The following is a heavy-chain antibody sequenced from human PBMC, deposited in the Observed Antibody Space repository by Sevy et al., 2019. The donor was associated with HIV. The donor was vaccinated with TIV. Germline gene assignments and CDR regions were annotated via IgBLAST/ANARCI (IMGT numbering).Heavy chain of an antibody. CDR2: IRSKAYGGTT. CDR1: GFTFGDYA. CDR3: TRDGYSQPVGDAFDI. D-gene: IGHD5-18*01. V-gene: IGHV3-49*03. Sequence: GESLKISCTASGFTFGDYAMSWFRQAPGKGLEWVGFIRSKAYGGTTEYAASVKGRFTISRDDSKSIAYLQMNSLKTEDTAVYYCTRDGYSQPVGDAFDIWGQGAMVTVSS. J-gene: IGHJ3*02.